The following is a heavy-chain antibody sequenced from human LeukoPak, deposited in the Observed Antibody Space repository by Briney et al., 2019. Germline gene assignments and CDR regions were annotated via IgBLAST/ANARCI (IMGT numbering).Heavy chain of an antibody. V-gene: IGHV1-69*13. CDR1: GYTFTSYY. CDR3: AREAGYCSSTSCPHWFDP. J-gene: IGHJ5*02. Sequence: SVKVSCKASGYTFTSYYMHWVRQAPGQGLEWMGGIIPIFGTANYAQKFQGRVTITADESTSTAYMELSSLRSEDTAVYYCAREAGYCSSTSCPHWFDPWRQGTLVTVSS. CDR2: IIPIFGTA. D-gene: IGHD2-2*01.